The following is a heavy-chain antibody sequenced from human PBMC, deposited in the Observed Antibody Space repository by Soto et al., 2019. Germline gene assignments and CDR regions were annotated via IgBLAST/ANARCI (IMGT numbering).Heavy chain of an antibody. D-gene: IGHD3-22*01. J-gene: IGHJ4*02. CDR3: ATDPSSGYLRSLG. Sequence: ASVKVSCKASGGTFSSYTISWVRQAPGQGLEWMGRINPILGIAIYAQKFQGRVTMTEDKSTDTAYMELSSLRSEDTAVYYCATDPSSGYLRSLGWGQGTLVTVSS. CDR2: INPILGIA. V-gene: IGHV1-69*04. CDR1: GGTFSSYT.